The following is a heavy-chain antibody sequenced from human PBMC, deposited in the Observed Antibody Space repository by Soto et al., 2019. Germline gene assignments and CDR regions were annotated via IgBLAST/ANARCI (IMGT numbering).Heavy chain of an antibody. D-gene: IGHD4-4*01. CDR2: IYAAGST. CDR1: GFTVSRHY. V-gene: IGHV3-53*01. Sequence: GGSLRLSCAASGFTVSRHYISWVRQAPGKGLEWVSVIYAAGSTYYADSVKGRFTISRDNSKNIVYLQMDSLRAEDTAVYYCARKAGPTQFYYDSWGQGIRVTVPQ. CDR3: ARKAGPTQFYYDS. J-gene: IGHJ4*02.